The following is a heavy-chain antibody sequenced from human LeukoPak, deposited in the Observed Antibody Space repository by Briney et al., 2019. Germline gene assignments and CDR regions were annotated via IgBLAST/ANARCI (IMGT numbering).Heavy chain of an antibody. CDR1: GFTFSSHA. V-gene: IGHV3-23*01. Sequence: GGSLRLSCAASGFTFSSHAMSWVRQAPGKGLEWVSAISTSGGSTYYADSVKGRFTISRDNSKNTLYLQMNGLRAEDTAVYYCAKEPYSGSQLLDYWGQGTPVTVSS. CDR2: ISTSGGST. D-gene: IGHD1-26*01. CDR3: AKEPYSGSQLLDY. J-gene: IGHJ4*02.